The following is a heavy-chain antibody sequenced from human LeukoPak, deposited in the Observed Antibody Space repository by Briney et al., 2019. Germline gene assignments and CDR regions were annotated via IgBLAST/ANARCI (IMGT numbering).Heavy chain of an antibody. V-gene: IGHV3-23*01. Sequence: GGSLRLSCAASAFTFGNYAMNWVPQAPGKGLEWVSGLSGSGASTYYADSVKGRFTISRDNSKNTLYLQMNRLRAGDTAVYYCAKGSDRSGSYYLDYWGQGTLVTVSS. D-gene: IGHD3-10*01. CDR1: AFTFGNYA. J-gene: IGHJ4*02. CDR2: LSGSGAST. CDR3: AKGSDRSGSYYLDY.